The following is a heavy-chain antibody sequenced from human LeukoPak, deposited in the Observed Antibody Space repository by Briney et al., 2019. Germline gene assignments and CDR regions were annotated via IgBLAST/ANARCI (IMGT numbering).Heavy chain of an antibody. CDR2: ISSSSSYI. Sequence: GGSLRLSCAASGFTFSSYSMNWVRQAPGKGLEWVSSISSSSSYIYYADSVKGRFTISRDNAKNSLYLQMNSLRAEDTAVYYCARDANLLGEGISWFDPWGQGTLVTVSS. D-gene: IGHD2-21*01. CDR3: ARDANLLGEGISWFDP. V-gene: IGHV3-21*01. J-gene: IGHJ5*02. CDR1: GFTFSSYS.